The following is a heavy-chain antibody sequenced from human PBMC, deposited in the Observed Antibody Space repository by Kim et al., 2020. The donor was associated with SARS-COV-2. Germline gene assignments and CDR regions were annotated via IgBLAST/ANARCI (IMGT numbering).Heavy chain of an antibody. V-gene: IGHV3-53*01. D-gene: IGHD3-9*01. J-gene: IGHJ3*02. Sequence: VKCRFTISRDNSKNTLYLQMNSLRAEDTAVYYCARGSDILTGSDGGAFDIWGQGTMVTVSS. CDR3: ARGSDILTGSDGGAFDI.